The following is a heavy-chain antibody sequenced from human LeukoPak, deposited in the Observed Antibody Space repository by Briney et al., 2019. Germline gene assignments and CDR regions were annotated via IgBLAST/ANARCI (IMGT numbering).Heavy chain of an antibody. CDR1: GFTFSNYW. J-gene: IGHJ4*02. V-gene: IGHV3-7*01. D-gene: IGHD2-2*01. CDR2: IKQDGSQT. CDR3: ARIGYSSSCTDY. Sequence: GGSLRLSCAASGFTFSNYWMTWVRQAPGKGLEWVANIKQDGSQTYHADSVKGRFTISRDNAKNSVYLQMNSLRAGDTAVYYCARIGYSSSCTDYWGQGTLVTVSS.